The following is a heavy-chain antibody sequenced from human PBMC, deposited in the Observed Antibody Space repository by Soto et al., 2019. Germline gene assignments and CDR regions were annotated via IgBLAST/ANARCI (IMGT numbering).Heavy chain of an antibody. V-gene: IGHV1-18*01. CDR1: GYTFTSYG. CDR2: ISAYNGNT. CDR3: ARVALCSGGCCYHDYYYYYMDV. J-gene: IGHJ6*03. D-gene: IGHD2-15*01. Sequence: QVQLVQSGAEVKKPGASVKVSCKASGYTFTSYGISWVRQAPGQGLEWMGWISAYNGNTNYAQKLQGRVTMTTDTSTSTAYMELRSLRSADTAVYYCARVALCSGGCCYHDYYYYYMDVWGKGSTVAVSS.